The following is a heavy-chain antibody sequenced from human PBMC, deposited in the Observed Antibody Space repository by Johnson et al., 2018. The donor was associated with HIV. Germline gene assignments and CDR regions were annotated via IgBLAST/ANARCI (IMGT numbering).Heavy chain of an antibody. V-gene: IGHV3-30*04. CDR3: ATARRAIDV. CDR1: GFTFSSHA. CDR2: ISFDGTSK. D-gene: IGHD6-6*01. Sequence: QVKLVESGGGVVQPGRSLRLSCAASGFTFSSHAMHWVRQAPGKGLEWVAFISFDGTSKYYADSVKGRFTISRDNSKNTLYLQMNSLRAEDTAVYYCATARRAIDVWGQGTMATVSS. J-gene: IGHJ3*01.